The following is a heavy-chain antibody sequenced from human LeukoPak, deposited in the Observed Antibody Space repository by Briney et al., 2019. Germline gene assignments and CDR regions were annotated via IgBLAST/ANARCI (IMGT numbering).Heavy chain of an antibody. V-gene: IGHV3-30*04. Sequence: PGGSLRLSCAASGSTFSSYAMHWVRQAAGKGLEWVSVISYDGSNKYYADSVKGRFTISRDNSKNTLYLQMNSLRAEDTAVYYCARLFRVVVPAANTHFDYWGQGTLVTVSS. CDR2: ISYDGSNK. CDR1: GSTFSSYA. D-gene: IGHD2-2*01. CDR3: ARLFRVVVPAANTHFDY. J-gene: IGHJ4*02.